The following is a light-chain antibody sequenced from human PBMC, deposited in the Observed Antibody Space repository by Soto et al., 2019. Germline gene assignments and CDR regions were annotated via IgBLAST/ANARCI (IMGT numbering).Light chain of an antibody. CDR1: QSIGIY. V-gene: IGKV3-20*01. CDR2: GAS. Sequence: EIVLTQSPATLSLSPGARAPLSCRASQSIGIYLAWYRQKPGQAPRLLIYGASSRSTAIPDRFSGSGSGTDFTLTISRLEPEDFAVYYCQHYDSSLSTFGGGTKVDIK. J-gene: IGKJ4*01. CDR3: QHYDSSLST.